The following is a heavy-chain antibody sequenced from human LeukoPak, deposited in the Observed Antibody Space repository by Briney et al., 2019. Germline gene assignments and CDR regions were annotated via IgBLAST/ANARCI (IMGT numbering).Heavy chain of an antibody. CDR2: IKEDGSKR. CDR1: GFNFRSYW. J-gene: IGHJ4*02. CDR3: ARGSAWERGSYDY. V-gene: IGHV3-7*05. D-gene: IGHD1-26*01. Sequence: RGSLRLSCAASGFNFRSYWMKWVRQAPGKGLEWVANIKEDGSKRYYVDSVKGRFTISRDNADNSLYLQMNSLRIEDTAVYYCARGSAWERGSYDYWGQGTLVTVSS.